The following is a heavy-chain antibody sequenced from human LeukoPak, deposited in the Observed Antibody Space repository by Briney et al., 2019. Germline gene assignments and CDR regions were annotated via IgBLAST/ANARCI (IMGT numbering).Heavy chain of an antibody. CDR3: ARPSRLTGMDV. CDR2: ISSSSSYI. D-gene: IGHD2-2*01. V-gene: IGHV3-21*01. Sequence: GGSLRLSCAASGFTFSSYSMNWVRQAPGKGLEWVSSISSSSSYIYYADSVKGRFTISRENAKNSLYLQMNSLRAEDTAVYYCARPSRLTGMDVWGKGTTVTVSS. J-gene: IGHJ6*04. CDR1: GFTFSSYS.